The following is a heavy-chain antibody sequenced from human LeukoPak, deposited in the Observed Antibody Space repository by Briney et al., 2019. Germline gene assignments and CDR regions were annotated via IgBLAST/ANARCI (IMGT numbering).Heavy chain of an antibody. CDR2: INWNGGST. V-gene: IGHV3-20*01. D-gene: IGHD3-22*01. CDR1: GFTFSSYE. Sequence: GXSLRXSCAASGFTFSSYEMNWVRQAPGKGLEWVSGINWNGGSTVYADSVKGRFTISRDNAKNSLYLQMNSLRAEETALYNCXREGRXEYYYDSSGYHAFDIWGQGTMVTVSS. J-gene: IGHJ3*02. CDR3: XREGRXEYYYDSSGYHAFDI.